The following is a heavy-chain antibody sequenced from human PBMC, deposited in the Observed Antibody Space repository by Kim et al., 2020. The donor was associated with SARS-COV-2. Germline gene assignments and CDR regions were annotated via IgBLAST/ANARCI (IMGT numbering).Heavy chain of an antibody. CDR2: ISGSGGST. D-gene: IGHD3-10*01. Sequence: GGSLRLSCAASGFTFSSYAMSWVRQAPGKGLEWVSAISGSGGSTYYADSVKGRFTISRDNSKNTLYLQMNSLRAEDTAVYYCAKDLMGRGVIITGYYYYGMYVWGQGTTSTVSS. V-gene: IGHV3-23*01. CDR3: AKDLMGRGVIITGYYYYGMYV. CDR1: GFTFSSYA. J-gene: IGHJ6*02.